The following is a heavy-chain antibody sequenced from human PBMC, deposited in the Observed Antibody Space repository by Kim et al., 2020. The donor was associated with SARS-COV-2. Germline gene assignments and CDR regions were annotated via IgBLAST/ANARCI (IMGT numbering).Heavy chain of an antibody. CDR1: GHPITSAYF. CDR2: IFETGAT. J-gene: IGHJ4*02. D-gene: IGHD3-22*01. CDR3: TSKYYYDSGGYYYADW. Sequence: SETLSLTCTVSGHPITSAYFWGWIRQSPGKGLEWIGSIFETGATYYNPSLKSRVTLSMDTSKDQFFLRLNSVTAADTALYYCTSKYYYDSGGYYYADWWGQGTLVTVSS. V-gene: IGHV4-38-2*02.